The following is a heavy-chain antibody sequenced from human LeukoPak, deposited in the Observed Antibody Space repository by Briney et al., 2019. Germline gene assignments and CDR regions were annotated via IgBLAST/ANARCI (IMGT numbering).Heavy chain of an antibody. V-gene: IGHV3-30*04. CDR1: GFTFANYV. D-gene: IGHD6-19*01. J-gene: IGHJ3*02. Sequence: GGSLRLSCAASGFTFANYVTHWVRQAPGKGLEWVAVTSPDEGLKFYGDSVKGRFTISRDNSKNMVYLQINSLRPEDTAVYHCVKDGADSSGWYYGFDTWGQGTMVIVSS. CDR3: VKDGADSSGWYYGFDT. CDR2: TSPDEGLK.